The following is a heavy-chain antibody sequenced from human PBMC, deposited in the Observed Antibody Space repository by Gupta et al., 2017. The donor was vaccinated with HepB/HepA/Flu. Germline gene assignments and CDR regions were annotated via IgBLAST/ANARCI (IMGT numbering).Heavy chain of an antibody. Sequence: VEVLDSVAGLEQLGWSLSLFCAASGFTLPNWAVRWLRQAPGKGLEWVSSITDSGGGTTYADSVKGRFTISRDNSKNTLFLQMNGLRAEDTAVYFCARAPGYYFDFWGQGILVTVSS. J-gene: IGHJ4*02. CDR1: GFTLPNWA. CDR2: ITDSGGGT. CDR3: ARAPGYYFDF. V-gene: IGHV3-23*01. D-gene: IGHD7-27*01.